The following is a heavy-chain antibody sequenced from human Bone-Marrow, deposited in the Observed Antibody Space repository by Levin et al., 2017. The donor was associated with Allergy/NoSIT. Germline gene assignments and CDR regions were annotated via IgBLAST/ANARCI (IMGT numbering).Heavy chain of an antibody. CDR1: GYTFTGYY. Sequence: GESLKISCKASGYTFTGYYMHWVRQAPGQGLEWMGRINPNSGGTNYAQKFQGRVTMTRDTSISTAYMELSRLRSDDTAVYYCARESPYTPRWYSSNLNWFDPWGQGTLVTVSS. V-gene: IGHV1-2*06. J-gene: IGHJ5*02. D-gene: IGHD6-13*01. CDR2: INPNSGGT. CDR3: ARESPYTPRWYSSNLNWFDP.